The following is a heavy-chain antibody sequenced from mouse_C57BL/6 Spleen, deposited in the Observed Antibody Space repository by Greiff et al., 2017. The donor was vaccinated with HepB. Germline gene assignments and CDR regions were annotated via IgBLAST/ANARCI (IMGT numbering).Heavy chain of an antibody. Sequence: QVQLQQPGAELVKPGASVKLSCKASGYTFTSYWMQWVKQRPGQGLEWIGEIDPSDSYTNYNQKFKGKATLTVDTSSSTAYMQLSSLTSEDSAVYYCARDLFYSNLMDYWGQGTSVTVSS. CDR3: ARDLFYSNLMDY. CDR1: GYTFTSYW. D-gene: IGHD2-5*01. CDR2: IDPSDSYT. V-gene: IGHV1-50*01. J-gene: IGHJ4*01.